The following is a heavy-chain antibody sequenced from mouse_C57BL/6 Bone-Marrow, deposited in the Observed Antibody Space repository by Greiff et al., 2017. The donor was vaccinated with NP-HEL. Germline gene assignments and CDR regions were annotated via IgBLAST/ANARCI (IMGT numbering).Heavy chain of an antibody. CDR3: ARKGCRGYAMDY. Sequence: EVQLQQSGPELVKPGASVKIPCKASGYTFTDYNMDWVKQSHGKSLEWIGDINPNNGGTIYNQKFKGKATLTVDKSSSTAYMELRSLTSEDTAVYYCARKGCRGYAMDYWGQGTSVTVSS. J-gene: IGHJ4*01. CDR1: GYTFTDYN. V-gene: IGHV1-18*01. CDR2: INPNNGGT.